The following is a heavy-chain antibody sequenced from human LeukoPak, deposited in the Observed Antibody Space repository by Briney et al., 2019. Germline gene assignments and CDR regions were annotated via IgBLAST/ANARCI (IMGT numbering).Heavy chain of an antibody. CDR1: GFTFSSYG. J-gene: IGHJ4*02. CDR3: ARGGGFGELFE. D-gene: IGHD3-10*01. V-gene: IGHV3-33*01. CDR2: IWYDGSNR. Sequence: GGSLRLSCAASGFTFSSYGMHWVREAPGKGLEWVAIIWYDGSNRYYTDSVKGRFTISRDNSKNTLYLQMNSLRAEDTAVYYCARGGGFGELFEWGQGSLVTVSS.